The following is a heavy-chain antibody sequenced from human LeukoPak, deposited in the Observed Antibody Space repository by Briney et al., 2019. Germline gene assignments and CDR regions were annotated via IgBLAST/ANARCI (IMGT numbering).Heavy chain of an antibody. Sequence: GGSLRLSCAASGFTVSNNYMSWVRQAPGKGLEWVSVIYSGGSTYYADSVKGRFTISRDNSKNTLYLQMNSLRAEDTAVYYCAKGRTINSSYFHWGQGTLVTVSS. CDR2: IYSGGST. CDR3: AKGRTINSSYFH. CDR1: GFTVSNNY. J-gene: IGHJ4*02. V-gene: IGHV3-53*01. D-gene: IGHD4-23*01.